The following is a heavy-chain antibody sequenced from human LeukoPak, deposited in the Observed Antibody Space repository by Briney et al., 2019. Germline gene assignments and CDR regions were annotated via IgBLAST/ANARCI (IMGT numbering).Heavy chain of an antibody. J-gene: IGHJ3*02. D-gene: IGHD5-24*01. CDR3: ARDGYRFGQAFDI. Sequence: GGSLRLSCAASGFTFSSYAMHWVRQAPGKGLDWVSLISFDGIHKYYADSVRDRFTISRDNSKNTLYLQMNSLRSEDTAVYYCARDGYRFGQAFDIWGQGTMVTVSS. CDR2: ISFDGIHK. CDR1: GFTFSSYA. V-gene: IGHV3-30-3*01.